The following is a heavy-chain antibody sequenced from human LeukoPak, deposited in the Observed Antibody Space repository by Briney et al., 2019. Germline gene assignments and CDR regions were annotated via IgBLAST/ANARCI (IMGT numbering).Heavy chain of an antibody. J-gene: IGHJ4*02. Sequence: SVKVSCKASGGTFSSYAISWVRQAPGRGLEWMGRIIPIFGTANYAQKFQGRVTITTDESTSTAYMELSSLRSEDTAVYYCARSTYYYDSSGYYPMDYWGQGTLVTVSS. CDR1: GGTFSSYA. V-gene: IGHV1-69*05. D-gene: IGHD3-22*01. CDR3: ARSTYYYDSSGYYPMDY. CDR2: IIPIFGTA.